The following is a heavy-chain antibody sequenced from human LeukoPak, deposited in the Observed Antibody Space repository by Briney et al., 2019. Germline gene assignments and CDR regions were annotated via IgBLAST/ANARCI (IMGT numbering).Heavy chain of an antibody. Sequence: PGGSLRLSCAASGFTFSSYGMHWVRQAPGKGLEWVAVIWYDGSNKYYADSVKGRFTISRDNSKNTLYLQVNSLRAEDTAVYYCAKESDAFDIWGQGTMVTVS. J-gene: IGHJ3*02. CDR1: GFTFSSYG. V-gene: IGHV3-30*02. CDR3: AKESDAFDI. CDR2: IWYDGSNK.